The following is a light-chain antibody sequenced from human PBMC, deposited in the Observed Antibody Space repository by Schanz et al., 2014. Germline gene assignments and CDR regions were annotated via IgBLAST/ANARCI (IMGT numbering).Light chain of an antibody. Sequence: EIVLTQSPGTLSLSPGERATLSCRASQRVTSNSLAWYQQKPGQAPRLLIYGASSRATGIPDRFSGSGSGTDFTLTISRLEPEDFAVYYCQQYGSSPLTFGGGTKVEIK. J-gene: IGKJ4*01. V-gene: IGKV3-20*01. CDR2: GAS. CDR1: QRVTSNS. CDR3: QQYGSSPLT.